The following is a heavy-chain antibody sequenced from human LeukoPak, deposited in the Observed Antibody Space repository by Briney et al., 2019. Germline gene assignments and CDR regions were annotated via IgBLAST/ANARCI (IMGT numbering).Heavy chain of an antibody. CDR1: GFTFSSYA. J-gene: IGHJ4*02. Sequence: GRSLRLSCAASGFTFSSYAMHWVRQAPGKGLEWVAVISYDGSNKYYADSVKGRFTIHRDNSKNTLYLQMNSLRAEDTAVYYCARSLGGCSSTSCLIPQFDYWGQGTLVTVSS. V-gene: IGHV3-30*04. CDR2: ISYDGSNK. CDR3: ARSLGGCSSTSCLIPQFDY. D-gene: IGHD2-2*01.